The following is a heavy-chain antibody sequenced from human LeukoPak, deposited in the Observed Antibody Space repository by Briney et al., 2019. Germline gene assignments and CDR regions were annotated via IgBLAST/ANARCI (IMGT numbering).Heavy chain of an antibody. CDR2: IYYSGST. V-gene: IGHV4-61*01. J-gene: IGHJ4*02. Sequence: PSETLSVTCTVSGGSVSSGSYYWSWIRQPPGKGLEWIGYIYYSGSTNYNPSLKSRVTISVDTSKNQFSLKLSSVTAADTAVYYCARSKGKVVTFDYWGQGTLVTVSS. CDR1: GGSVSSGSYY. CDR3: ARSKGKVVTFDY. D-gene: IGHD4-23*01.